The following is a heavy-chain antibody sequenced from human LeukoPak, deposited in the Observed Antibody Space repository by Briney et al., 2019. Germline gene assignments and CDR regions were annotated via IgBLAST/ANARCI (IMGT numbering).Heavy chain of an antibody. V-gene: IGHV3-7*01. CDR2: IKEDGSEK. Sequence: PGGSLRLSCAASGFTFSTYWMIWVRQAPGKGLEWVANIKEDGSEKYYVDSVKGRFTISRDNAKNSLYLQMNSLRVEDTAVYYCARAPYGENYWGQEPWSPSPQ. CDR3: ARAPYGENY. D-gene: IGHD4-17*01. CDR1: GFTFSTYW. J-gene: IGHJ4*01.